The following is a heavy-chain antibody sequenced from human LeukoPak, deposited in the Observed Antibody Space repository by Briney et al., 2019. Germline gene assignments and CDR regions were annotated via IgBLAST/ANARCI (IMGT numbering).Heavy chain of an antibody. J-gene: IGHJ3*01. CDR1: GFTLSSYW. V-gene: IGHV3-74*01. Sequence: GGSLRLSCAGTGFTLSSYWMHCVRQAPGKGLVWVSRIKTDGSSTGYADSVKGRFTISRDNAKNTLYLQMNSLRAEDTAVYYCARETLAPVDAFDVWGPGTMVTVSP. CDR3: ARETLAPVDAFDV. CDR2: IKTDGSST.